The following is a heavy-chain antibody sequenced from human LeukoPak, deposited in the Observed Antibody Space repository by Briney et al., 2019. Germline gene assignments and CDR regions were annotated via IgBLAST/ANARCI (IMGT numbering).Heavy chain of an antibody. J-gene: IGHJ5*02. Sequence: SETLSLTCTVSGGSISSYYWSWIRQPPGKGLEWIGYIYYSGSTNYNPSLKSRVTISVDTSKNQFSLKLSSVTAADTAVYYCARLVVAATGNWFDPWGQGTLVTVS. CDR3: ARLVVAATGNWFDP. CDR2: IYYSGST. CDR1: GGSISSYY. D-gene: IGHD2-15*01. V-gene: IGHV4-59*08.